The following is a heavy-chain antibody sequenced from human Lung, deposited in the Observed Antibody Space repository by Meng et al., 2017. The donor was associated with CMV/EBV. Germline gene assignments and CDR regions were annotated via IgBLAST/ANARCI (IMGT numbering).Heavy chain of an antibody. Sequence: PGFPFRRYGMHWVRQAPGKGLERVAFIRYDGSNKYYADPVKGRLTISRDNSKNTLYLQMNSLRAEDTAVYYCARALFQQWLTRTGYYGMDVWXQGTXVTVSS. J-gene: IGHJ6*02. V-gene: IGHV3-30*02. D-gene: IGHD6-19*01. CDR3: ARALFQQWLTRTGYYGMDV. CDR1: GFPFRRYG. CDR2: IRYDGSNK.